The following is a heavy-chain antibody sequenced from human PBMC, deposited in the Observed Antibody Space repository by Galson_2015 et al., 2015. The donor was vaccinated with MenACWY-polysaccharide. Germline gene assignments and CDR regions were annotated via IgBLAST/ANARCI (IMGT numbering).Heavy chain of an antibody. CDR3: AREGISGYYLYYFDY. J-gene: IGHJ4*02. V-gene: IGHV4-59*12. CDR2: IYYSGST. CDR1: GGSISSYY. Sequence: LSLTCTVSGGSISSYYWSWIRQPPEKGLEWIGYIYYSGSTNYNPSLKSRVTISVDTSKNQFSLKLSSVTAADTAVYYCAREGISGYYLYYFDYWGQGTLVTVSS. D-gene: IGHD3-22*01.